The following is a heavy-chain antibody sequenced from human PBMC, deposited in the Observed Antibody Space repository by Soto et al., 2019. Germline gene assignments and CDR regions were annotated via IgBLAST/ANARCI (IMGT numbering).Heavy chain of an antibody. CDR1: GGSISSSSYY. Sequence: QLQLQESGPGLVKPSETLSLTCTVSGGSISSSSYYWGWIRQPPGKGLEWIGSIYYSGSTYYNPSLKSRVTISVDTSKNQFSLKLSSVTAADTAVYYCARITGDIVVVVAAQPNTGYFYYMDVWGKGTTVTVSS. CDR2: IYYSGST. J-gene: IGHJ6*03. V-gene: IGHV4-39*01. CDR3: ARITGDIVVVVAAQPNTGYFYYMDV. D-gene: IGHD2-15*01.